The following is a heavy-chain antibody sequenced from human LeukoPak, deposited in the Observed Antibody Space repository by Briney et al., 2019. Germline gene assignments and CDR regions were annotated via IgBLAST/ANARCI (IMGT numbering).Heavy chain of an antibody. CDR1: GYSFTSYW. J-gene: IGHJ4*02. Sequence: GESLKISCKGSGYSFTSYWIGWVRQMPGKGLEWMGIIYPGDSDTRYSPSFQGQITISADKSISTAYLQWSSLKASDTAMYYCARLDDIVGATSSGFDYWGQGTLVTVSS. V-gene: IGHV5-51*01. D-gene: IGHD1-26*01. CDR2: IYPGDSDT. CDR3: ARLDDIVGATSSGFDY.